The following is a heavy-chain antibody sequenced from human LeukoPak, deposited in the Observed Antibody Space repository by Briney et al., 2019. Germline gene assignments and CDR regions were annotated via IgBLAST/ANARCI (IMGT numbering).Heavy chain of an antibody. V-gene: IGHV1-18*01. D-gene: IGHD4-17*01. Sequence: ASVKVSCKASGYKINTYDISWLRQAPGQGLEWMGWTSVYNGNTDYAQKFQGRVTMTTDTYTSTAYMELRSLRSDDTAVYYCARTRGGDYDYWGQGTLVTVSS. CDR2: TSVYNGNT. J-gene: IGHJ4*02. CDR3: ARTRGGDYDY. CDR1: GYKINTYD.